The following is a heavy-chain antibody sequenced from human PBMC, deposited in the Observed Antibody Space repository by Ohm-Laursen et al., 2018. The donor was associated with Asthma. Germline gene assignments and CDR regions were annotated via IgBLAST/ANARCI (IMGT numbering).Heavy chain of an antibody. CDR1: GFTFSSYG. D-gene: IGHD2-15*01. Sequence: SLRLSCAASGFTFSSYGMHWVRQAPGKGLEWVAVISSDGSNQYYGDSVKGRFTISRDNSKNTLYLQMNSLRAEDTAVYYCARYCSGGSCYSGFDYWGQGTLVTVSS. CDR3: ARYCSGGSCYSGFDY. J-gene: IGHJ4*02. CDR2: ISSDGSNQ. V-gene: IGHV3-30*03.